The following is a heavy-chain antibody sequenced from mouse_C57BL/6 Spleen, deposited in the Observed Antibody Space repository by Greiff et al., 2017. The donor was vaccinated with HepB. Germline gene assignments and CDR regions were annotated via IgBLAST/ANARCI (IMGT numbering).Heavy chain of an antibody. CDR2: IDTENGDT. V-gene: IGHV14-4*01. CDR3: TTSYDYAMDY. D-gene: IGHD6-5*01. Sequence: EVKLQESGAELVRPGASVKLSCTASGFNIKDDYMHWVKQRPEQGLEWIGWIDTENGDTEYASKFQGKATITADKSANTAYLQLSSLTSEDTAVYYCTTSYDYAMDYWGQGTSVTVSS. CDR1: GFNIKDDY. J-gene: IGHJ4*01.